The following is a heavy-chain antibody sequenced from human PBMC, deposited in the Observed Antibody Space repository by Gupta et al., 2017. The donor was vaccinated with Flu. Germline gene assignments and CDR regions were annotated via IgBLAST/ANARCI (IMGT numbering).Heavy chain of an antibody. Sequence: VQLVQSGAEVKKPGASVKVSCKASGYTFTGYYMHWVRQAPGQGLDWMGWINPNSGGTNYAQKLQGRVTMTRDTSISTAYMELSRLRSDDTAVYYCARDHGTSRDFDYWGQGTLVTVSS. CDR1: GYTFTGYY. J-gene: IGHJ4*02. CDR2: INPNSGGT. V-gene: IGHV1-2*02. CDR3: ARDHGTSRDFDY. D-gene: IGHD6-13*01.